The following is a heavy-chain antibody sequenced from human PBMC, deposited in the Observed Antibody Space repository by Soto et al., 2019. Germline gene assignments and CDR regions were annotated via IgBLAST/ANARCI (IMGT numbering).Heavy chain of an antibody. Sequence: PGGSLRLSCAASGFTFSTYAMHWVRQAPGKGLEWVAVISYDGSSKYYADSVKGRFTISRDNSKNTLYLQMNSLRAEDTALYYCARVGAGAGYFLDFWGQGTLVTVSS. CDR3: ARVGAGAGYFLDF. J-gene: IGHJ4*02. D-gene: IGHD3-22*01. CDR1: GFTFSTYA. V-gene: IGHV3-30-3*01. CDR2: ISYDGSSK.